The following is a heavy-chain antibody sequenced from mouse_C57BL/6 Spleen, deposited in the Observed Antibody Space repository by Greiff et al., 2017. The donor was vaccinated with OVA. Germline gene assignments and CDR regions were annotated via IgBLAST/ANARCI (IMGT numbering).Heavy chain of an antibody. V-gene: IGHV14-4*01. Sequence: EVQLQQSGAELVRPGASVKLSCTASGFNIKDDYMHWVKQRPEQGLEWIGWIDPENGDTEYASKFQGKATITADPSSNTASLQLSSLTSEDPAFYYCTTYYDYAFAYWGQGTLVTVSA. D-gene: IGHD2-4*01. CDR1: GFNIKDDY. J-gene: IGHJ3*01. CDR2: IDPENGDT. CDR3: TTYYDYAFAY.